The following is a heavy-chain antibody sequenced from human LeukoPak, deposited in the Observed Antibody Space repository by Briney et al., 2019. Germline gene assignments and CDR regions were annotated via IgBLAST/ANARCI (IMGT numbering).Heavy chain of an antibody. V-gene: IGHV1-2*02. D-gene: IGHD1-26*01. Sequence: GASVKVSCKASGYTFTGYYMHWVRQAPGQGLEWMGWINPNSGGTNYAQKFQGRVTMTRDTSISTAYMELSRLRSDDTAVYYCAREESGSYHDFDYWGQGTLVTVSS. J-gene: IGHJ4*02. CDR3: AREESGSYHDFDY. CDR1: GYTFTGYY. CDR2: INPNSGGT.